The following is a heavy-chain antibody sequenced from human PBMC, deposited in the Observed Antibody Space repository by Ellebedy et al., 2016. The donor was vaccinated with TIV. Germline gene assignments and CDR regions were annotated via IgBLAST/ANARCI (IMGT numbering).Heavy chain of an antibody. J-gene: IGHJ5*02. CDR3: ARADYGDYVGWFDP. V-gene: IGHV4-59*01. Sequence: GSLRLSCTVSGGSISSYYWSWIRQPPGKGLEWIGYIYYSGSTNYNPSLKSRVTISVDTSKNHFSLKLSSVTAADTAVYYCARADYGDYVGWFDPWGQGTLVTVSS. CDR2: IYYSGST. CDR1: GGSISSYY. D-gene: IGHD4-17*01.